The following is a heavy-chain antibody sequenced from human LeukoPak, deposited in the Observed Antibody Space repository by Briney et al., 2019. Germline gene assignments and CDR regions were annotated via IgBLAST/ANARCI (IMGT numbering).Heavy chain of an antibody. CDR1: GFTFSSYA. V-gene: IGHV3-23*01. J-gene: IGHJ6*02. CDR3: AKDGAGSSSLDGMDV. D-gene: IGHD1-26*01. CDR2: ISGSGGST. Sequence: GGSLRLSCAASGFTFSSYAMSWVRQAPGKGLEWVSAISGSGGSTYYADSVKGRFTISRDNSKNTMYLQMNSLRAEDTAVCYCAKDGAGSSSLDGMDVWGQGTTVTVSS.